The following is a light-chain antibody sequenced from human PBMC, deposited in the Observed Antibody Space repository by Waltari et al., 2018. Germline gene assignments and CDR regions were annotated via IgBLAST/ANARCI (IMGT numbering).Light chain of an antibody. Sequence: VMTQSPATLSVSPGERATLCCRASQSISDNLAWYQQKRGQAPRLLIYGASTRATGIPARFTGSGSGTDFTLTISSLQSEDSAVYYCQQYNRWPPITFGQGTRLEI. CDR3: QQYNRWPPIT. CDR2: GAS. J-gene: IGKJ5*01. CDR1: QSISDN. V-gene: IGKV3-15*01.